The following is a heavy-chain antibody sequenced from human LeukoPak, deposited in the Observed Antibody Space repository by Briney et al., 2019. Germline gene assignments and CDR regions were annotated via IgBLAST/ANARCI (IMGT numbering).Heavy chain of an antibody. CDR3: ARTSGSYGYYFDY. CDR2: ISSSGSTI. J-gene: IGHJ4*02. CDR1: RFTFSSYE. D-gene: IGHD1-26*01. V-gene: IGHV3-48*03. Sequence: PGGSLRLSCAASRFTFSSYEMNWVRQAPGKGLEWVSYISSSGSTIYYADSVKGRFTISRDNAKNSLYLQMNSLRAEDTAVYYCARTSGSYGYYFDYWGQGTLVTVSS.